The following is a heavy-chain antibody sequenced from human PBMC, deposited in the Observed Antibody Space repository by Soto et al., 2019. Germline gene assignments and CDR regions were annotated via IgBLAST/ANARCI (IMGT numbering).Heavy chain of an antibody. Sequence: QVHLQQWGAGLLKPSETLSLTCGVYGGSLRGSYRSWIRQPPGKALEWLGKVTHSGSTAFNPSLKSRVSVSVDTSDNQFSLKLTCVAAADTAVYYCARGRIPVYGPVPDYFDSWGQGTLVTVSS. D-gene: IGHD2-21*01. J-gene: IGHJ4*02. CDR2: VTHSGST. CDR1: GGSLRGSY. V-gene: IGHV4-34*02. CDR3: ARGRIPVYGPVPDYFDS.